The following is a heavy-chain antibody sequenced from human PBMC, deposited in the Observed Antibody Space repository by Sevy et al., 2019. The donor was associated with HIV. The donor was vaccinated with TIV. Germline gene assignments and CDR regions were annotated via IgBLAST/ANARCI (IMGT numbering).Heavy chain of an antibody. CDR1: GYTFSDSGYY. J-gene: IGHJ6*02. V-gene: IGHV1-2*02. Sequence: VKVSCKASGYTFSDSGYYVHWVRQAPGQGLEWMGWINPKSGATNYAQKFQGRVTMTRDTSVSTANMELNRLTSDDTAVNYCARESYDFWTGPVDYDYGMDVWGQGTTVTVSS. D-gene: IGHD3-3*01. CDR3: ARESYDFWTGPVDYDYGMDV. CDR2: INPKSGAT.